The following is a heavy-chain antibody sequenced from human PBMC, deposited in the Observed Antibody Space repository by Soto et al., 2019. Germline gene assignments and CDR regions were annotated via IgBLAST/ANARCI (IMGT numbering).Heavy chain of an antibody. CDR3: AMGGSPYVWFNEF. CDR2: IIPVFGTT. D-gene: IGHD1-26*01. J-gene: IGHJ4*02. V-gene: IGHV1-69*01. Sequence: QERLVQSGAEVKKPGSSMKISCKASGGLFSSFAISWVRQAPGRGLEWMGGIIPVFGTTNYAQKFQDRVTITADESTNTAYMELSSLRYEDTAIYYCAMGGSPYVWFNEFWDQGALVTVTS. CDR1: GGLFSSFA.